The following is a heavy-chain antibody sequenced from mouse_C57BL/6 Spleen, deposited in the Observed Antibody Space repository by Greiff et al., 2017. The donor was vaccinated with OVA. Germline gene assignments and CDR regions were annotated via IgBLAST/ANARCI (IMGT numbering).Heavy chain of an antibody. Sequence: EVKLMESGPGLVKPSQSLSLTCSVTGYSITSGYYWNWIRQFPGNKLEWMGYISYDGSNNYNPSLKNRISITRDTSKNQFFLKLNSVTTEDTATYYCARGYYGSSLYYFDYWGQGTTLTVSS. V-gene: IGHV3-6*01. CDR1: GYSITSGYY. CDR2: ISYDGSN. D-gene: IGHD1-1*01. J-gene: IGHJ2*01. CDR3: ARGYYGSSLYYFDY.